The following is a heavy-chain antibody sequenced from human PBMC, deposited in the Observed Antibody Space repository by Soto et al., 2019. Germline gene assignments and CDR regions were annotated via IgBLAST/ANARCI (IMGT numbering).Heavy chain of an antibody. CDR2: INYDGSNK. CDR1: GFIFSSYG. CDR3: AKDVVVGATTGLGDYYYYYGMDV. D-gene: IGHD1-26*01. V-gene: IGHV3-33*06. Sequence: QVNLVESGGGAVQRGRSLRVSCAASGFIFSSYGMHWVRQAPGKGLEWVAFINYDGSNKFYGDAVKGRFTISRDNSKNTVHLQMNSLRGEDTAVYYCAKDVVVGATTGLGDYYYYYGMDVWGQGTTVTVSS. J-gene: IGHJ6*02.